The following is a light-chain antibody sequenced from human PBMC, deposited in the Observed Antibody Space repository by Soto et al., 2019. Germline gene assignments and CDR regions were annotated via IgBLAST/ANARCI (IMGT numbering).Light chain of an antibody. J-gene: IGKJ5*01. V-gene: IGKV1-33*01. CDR1: RDIYNY. Sequence: QMSQSPPSLSVSVGVRVTITCQASRDIYNYLHWFQQKPGKAPQLLIFDVSNLQIGVPSRFSGGGSGTDFALTISSLETEDIATYYCQQYDILPLTFGQGTRLEI. CDR2: DVS. CDR3: QQYDILPLT.